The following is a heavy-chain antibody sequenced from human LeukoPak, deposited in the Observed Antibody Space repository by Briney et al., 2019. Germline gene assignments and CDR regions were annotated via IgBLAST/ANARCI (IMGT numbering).Heavy chain of an antibody. V-gene: IGHV3-23*01. CDR2: ISASGDVT. Sequence: PGGSLRLSCAASGFTFSKFPMGWVRQAPGRGLEWVSAISASGDVTFYADSLRGRFTISRDNSKDTLYLEMNSLEVEDTAVYFCARGGINYADYWGQGTLVTVSS. CDR1: GFTFSKFP. D-gene: IGHD3-10*01. CDR3: ARGGINYADY. J-gene: IGHJ4*02.